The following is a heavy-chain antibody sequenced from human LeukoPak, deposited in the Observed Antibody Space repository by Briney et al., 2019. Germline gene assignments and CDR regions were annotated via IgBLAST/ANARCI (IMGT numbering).Heavy chain of an antibody. CDR3: AKDLYRSGGTNWFDP. Sequence: GGSLRLSCAASGFTFSSYGMHWVRQAPGKGLEWVAVISYDGSNKYYADSVKGRFTISRDNSKNTLYLQMNSLRDEDTAVYYCAKDLYRSGGTNWFDPWGQGTLVTVSS. D-gene: IGHD3-3*01. V-gene: IGHV3-30*18. CDR1: GFTFSSYG. J-gene: IGHJ5*02. CDR2: ISYDGSNK.